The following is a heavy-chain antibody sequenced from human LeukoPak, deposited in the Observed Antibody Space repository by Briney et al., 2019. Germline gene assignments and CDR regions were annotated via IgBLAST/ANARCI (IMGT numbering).Heavy chain of an antibody. D-gene: IGHD2-2*01. J-gene: IGHJ4*02. Sequence: PSETLSLTRAVYGGSFSGYYWSWIRQPPGKGLEWIGEINHSGSTNYNPSLKSRVTISVATSKNQFSLKLSSVTAADTAVYYCARGHDIVVVPAATGFDYWGQGTLVTVSS. CDR3: ARGHDIVVVPAATGFDY. CDR2: INHSGST. V-gene: IGHV4-34*01. CDR1: GGSFSGYY.